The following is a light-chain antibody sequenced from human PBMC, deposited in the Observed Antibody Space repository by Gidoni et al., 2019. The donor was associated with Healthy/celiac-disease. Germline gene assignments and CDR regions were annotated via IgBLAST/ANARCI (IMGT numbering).Light chain of an antibody. CDR3: QQYYSTPYT. Sequence: DIVMTQSPDSLAVSRGERATINCKSSQSVLYSSNNQNYLAWYQQKPGQPPKLLLYWASTRDSGVPDRFSGSGSGTDFTLPISSLQAEDVAVYYCQQYYSTPYTFGQGTQLEIK. CDR2: WAS. V-gene: IGKV4-1*01. J-gene: IGKJ2*01. CDR1: QSVLYSSNNQNY.